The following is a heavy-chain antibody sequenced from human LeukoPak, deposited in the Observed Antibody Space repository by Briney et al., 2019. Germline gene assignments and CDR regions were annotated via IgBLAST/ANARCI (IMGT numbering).Heavy chain of an antibody. CDR1: GFTFSSYW. J-gene: IGHJ4*02. CDR3: VSHFDY. V-gene: IGHV3-53*01. Sequence: GGSLRLSCAASGFTFSSYWMSWVRQAPGKGLEWVSVIYSGGSTYYADSVKGRFTISRDNSKNTLYLQMNSLRAEDTAVYYCVSHFDYWGQGTLVTVSS. CDR2: IYSGGST.